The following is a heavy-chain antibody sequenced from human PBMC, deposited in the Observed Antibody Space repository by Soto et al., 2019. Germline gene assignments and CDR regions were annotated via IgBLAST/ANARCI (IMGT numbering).Heavy chain of an antibody. CDR3: AKSPPGIAVANYFDY. J-gene: IGHJ4*02. D-gene: IGHD6-19*01. V-gene: IGHV3-9*01. CDR1: GFTFDDYA. Sequence: EVQLVESGGGLVQPGRSLRLSCAASGFTFDDYAMHWVRQAPGKGLEWVSGISWNSGSIGYADSVKGRFTISRDNAKNSLYLQMNSLRAEDTTLYYCAKSPPGIAVANYFDYWGQGTLVTVSS. CDR2: ISWNSGSI.